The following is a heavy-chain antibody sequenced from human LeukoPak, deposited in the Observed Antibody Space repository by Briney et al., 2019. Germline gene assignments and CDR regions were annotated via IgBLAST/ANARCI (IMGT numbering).Heavy chain of an antibody. CDR1: GGSIRNYY. CDR2: IYYSGST. D-gene: IGHD5-18*01. J-gene: IGHJ4*02. CDR3: ARVVYSFGAWYFDY. Sequence: SETLSLTCTVSGGSIRNYYWSWIRQPPGKGLEWIGRIYYSGSTNYNPSLKSRVTISVDTSKHQFSLKLSSVTAADTAVYFCARVVYSFGAWYFDYWGQGALVTVSS. V-gene: IGHV4-59*01.